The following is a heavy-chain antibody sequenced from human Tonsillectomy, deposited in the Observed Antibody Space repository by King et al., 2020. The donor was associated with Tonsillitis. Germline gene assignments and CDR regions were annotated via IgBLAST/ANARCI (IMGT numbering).Heavy chain of an antibody. CDR3: ARDPAGWHSV. Sequence: VQLVQSGGGLVQPGRSLRLSCTASGFTFSAYGMTWLRQAPGKGREWVGLIRIRADGGTTEFATSVKRRFTISREDSKSIAYLQMNSLQTEDTAVYYCARDPAGWHSVWGQGTLVTVSS. D-gene: IGHD2-15*01. V-gene: IGHV3-49*03. CDR2: IRIRADGGTT. J-gene: IGHJ4*02. CDR1: GFTFSAYG.